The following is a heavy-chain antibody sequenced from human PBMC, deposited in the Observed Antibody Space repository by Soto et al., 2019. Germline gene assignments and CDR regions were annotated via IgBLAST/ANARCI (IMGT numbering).Heavy chain of an antibody. V-gene: IGHV3-13*01. D-gene: IGHD3-22*01. CDR3: ARAKGDSPQGAFDI. J-gene: IGHJ3*02. CDR2: IGTAGDT. CDR1: GFTFSSYD. Sequence: EVQLVESGGGLVQPGGSLRLSCAASGFTFSSYDMHWVRQATGKGLEWVSAIGTAGDTYYPGSVKGRFTISRENAKNSLYLQMNRLRAGDTAVYYCARAKGDSPQGAFDIWGQGTMVTVSS.